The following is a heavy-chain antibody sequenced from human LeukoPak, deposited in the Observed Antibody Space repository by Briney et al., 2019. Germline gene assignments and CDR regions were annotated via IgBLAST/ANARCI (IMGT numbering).Heavy chain of an antibody. CDR2: ISGSGGST. CDR3: AKEDSMGAYCGGDCYSPVDY. V-gene: IGHV3-23*01. Sequence: GGSLRLSCAASGFTFSSYAMSWVRQAPGKGLEWVSAISGSGGSTYYADSVKGRFTISRDNSKNTLYLQMNSLRAEDTAVYYCAKEDSMGAYCGGDCYSPVDYWGQGTLVTVSS. CDR1: GFTFSSYA. J-gene: IGHJ4*02. D-gene: IGHD2-21*02.